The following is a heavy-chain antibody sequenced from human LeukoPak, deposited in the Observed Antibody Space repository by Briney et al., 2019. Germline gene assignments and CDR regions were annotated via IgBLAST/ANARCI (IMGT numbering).Heavy chain of an antibody. Sequence: SVKVSCKASGGTFSSYAISWVRQAPGQGLEWMGGIIPIFGTANYAQKFQGRVTITTDESTSTAYMELSSLRSEDTAAYYCARADKLERRYYYYMDVWGKGTTVTVSS. J-gene: IGHJ6*03. CDR3: ARADKLERRYYYYMDV. D-gene: IGHD1-1*01. V-gene: IGHV1-69*05. CDR1: GGTFSSYA. CDR2: IIPIFGTA.